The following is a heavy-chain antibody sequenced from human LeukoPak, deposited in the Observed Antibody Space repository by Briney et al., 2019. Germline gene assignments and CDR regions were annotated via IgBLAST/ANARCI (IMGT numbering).Heavy chain of an antibody. CDR1: GFTFSSYA. D-gene: IGHD3-22*01. V-gene: IGHV3-30*04. J-gene: IGHJ4*02. Sequence: PGGSLRLSCAASGFTFSSYAMHWVRQAPGKGLEWVAVISYDGNNKYYADSVKGRFTISRDNSKNTLYLQMNSLRAEDTAVYYCASQPGHYYNWGQGTLVTVSS. CDR3: ASQPGHYYN. CDR2: ISYDGNNK.